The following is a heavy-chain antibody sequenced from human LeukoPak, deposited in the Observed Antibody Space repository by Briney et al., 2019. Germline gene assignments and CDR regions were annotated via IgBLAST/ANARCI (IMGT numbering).Heavy chain of an antibody. D-gene: IGHD5-24*01. CDR3: AREWHDAFDI. V-gene: IGHV3-20*04. J-gene: IGHJ3*02. CDR1: GFTFDDYG. Sequence: PGGSLRLSCAASGFTFDDYGMSWVRQAPGKGLEWVSGINWNGGSTGYADSVRGRFTISRDDAKNTLYLEMNSLRAEDTAVYYCAREWHDAFDIWGQGTMVTVSS. CDR2: INWNGGST.